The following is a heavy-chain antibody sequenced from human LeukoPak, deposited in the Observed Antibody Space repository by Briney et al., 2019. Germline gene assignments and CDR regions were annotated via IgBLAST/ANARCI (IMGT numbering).Heavy chain of an antibody. D-gene: IGHD6-13*01. CDR2: NGGST. V-gene: IGHV4-59*11. CDR1: GGSINSHY. CDR3: ASRPAGSTWYGVFDY. J-gene: IGHJ4*02. Sequence: SETLSLTSSVSGGSINSHYWSWIRQSPGKGLEWIGYNGGSTNYNPSLKSRVTMSLDTSRDQFSLRLSSVTTADTAIYYCASRPAGSTWYGVFDYWSQGTLVTVSS.